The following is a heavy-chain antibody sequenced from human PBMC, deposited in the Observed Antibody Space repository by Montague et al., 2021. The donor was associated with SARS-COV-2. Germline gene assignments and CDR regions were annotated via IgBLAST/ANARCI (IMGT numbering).Heavy chain of an antibody. Sequence: QSGAEVKKPGESLKISCKGSGYSFTSDWVGWVRQMPGKGLEWMGXIYPDDSDTRYSPSFQGQVTISADKSISTAYLQWISLKASDTAMYYCARLSYYGSGGYPFDYWGQGTLVTVSS. CDR1: GYSFTSDW. CDR3: ARLSYYGSGGYPFDY. D-gene: IGHD3-10*01. V-gene: IGHV5-51*01. CDR2: IYPDDSDT. J-gene: IGHJ4*02.